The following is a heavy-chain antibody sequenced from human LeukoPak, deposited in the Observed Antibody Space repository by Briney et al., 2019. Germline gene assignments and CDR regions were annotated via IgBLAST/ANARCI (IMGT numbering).Heavy chain of an antibody. CDR2: INHSGST. CDR3: ARDHGQSTLLN. D-gene: IGHD1-14*01. J-gene: IGHJ4*02. V-gene: IGHV4-34*01. CDR1: GGSFTTYY. Sequence: PSETLSLTCAVYGGSFTTYYWSWIRQPPGKGLEWIGEINHSGSTNYNPSLKSRVTISVDTSKNQFSLKLSSVTAADTAVYYCARDHGQSTLLNWGQGTLVTVSS.